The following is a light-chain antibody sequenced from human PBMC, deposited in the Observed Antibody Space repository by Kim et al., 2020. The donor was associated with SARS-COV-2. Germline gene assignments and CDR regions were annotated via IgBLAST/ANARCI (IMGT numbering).Light chain of an antibody. V-gene: IGKV3-20*01. Sequence: LSKGESAPLACWAIQGVTSSFAWYPQKPGQAPRLLLHGASSRATGIPDRFSGSGSGTDFTLTISRLEPEDFAVYYCQQYGNSPSTFGQGTRLEIK. J-gene: IGKJ5*01. CDR2: GAS. CDR3: QQYGNSPST. CDR1: QGVTSS.